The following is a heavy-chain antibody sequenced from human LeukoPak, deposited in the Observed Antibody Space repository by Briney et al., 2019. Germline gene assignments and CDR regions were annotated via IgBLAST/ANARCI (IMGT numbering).Heavy chain of an antibody. Sequence: GGSLRHSCVASGFTVSSYYVSWVRQAPGKGLEWVSVIYSGGSTYYADSVEGRFTVSRDNSKNTLYLEMKSLRADDTAVYYCARDLHPRLTGYFDYWGQGTLVTVSS. CDR1: GFTVSSYY. CDR2: IYSGGST. D-gene: IGHD3-16*01. J-gene: IGHJ4*02. V-gene: IGHV3-53*01. CDR3: ARDLHPRLTGYFDY.